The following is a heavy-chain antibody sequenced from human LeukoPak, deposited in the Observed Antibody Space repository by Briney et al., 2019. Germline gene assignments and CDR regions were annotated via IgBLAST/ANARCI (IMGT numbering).Heavy chain of an antibody. Sequence: ASVKVSCKASGYTLSSYDMHWVRQAPGQGLEWMAIINPSAGSTDYARKFQGRVTVTRDTSTSTVYMELSSLTSEDTAVYCCARVPNWRYYLDYWGQGTLVTVSS. CDR2: INPSAGST. CDR1: GYTLSSYD. V-gene: IGHV1-46*01. CDR3: ARVPNWRYYLDY. J-gene: IGHJ4*02. D-gene: IGHD2-8*01.